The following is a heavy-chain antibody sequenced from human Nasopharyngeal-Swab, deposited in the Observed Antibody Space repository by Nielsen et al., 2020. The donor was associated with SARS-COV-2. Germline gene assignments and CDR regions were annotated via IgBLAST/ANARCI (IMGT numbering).Heavy chain of an antibody. Sequence: GESLKISCAASGFTFSSYAMHWVRQAPGKGLEWVAVISYDGSNKYYADSVKGRFTISRDNSKNTLYLQMNSLGAEDTAVYYCARDRMWFGELFYFDYWGQGTLVTVSS. CDR3: ARDRMWFGELFYFDY. CDR1: GFTFSSYA. J-gene: IGHJ4*02. CDR2: ISYDGSNK. D-gene: IGHD3-10*01. V-gene: IGHV3-30-3*01.